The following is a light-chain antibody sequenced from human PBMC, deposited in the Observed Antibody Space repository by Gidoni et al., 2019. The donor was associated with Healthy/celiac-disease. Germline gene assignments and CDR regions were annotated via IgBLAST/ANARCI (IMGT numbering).Light chain of an antibody. J-gene: IGKJ1*01. Sequence: IQMSQSPSSLSASVGDRVTITCRASQSISSYLNWYQQKPGKAPKLLIYAASSLQSGVPSRFSGSGSGTEFTLTISSLQPEDFATYYCQQSNSTPPWTFGQGTKVEIK. CDR3: QQSNSTPPWT. CDR2: AAS. V-gene: IGKV1-39*01. CDR1: QSISSY.